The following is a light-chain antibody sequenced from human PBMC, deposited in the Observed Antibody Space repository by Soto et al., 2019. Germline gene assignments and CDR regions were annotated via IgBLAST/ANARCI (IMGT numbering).Light chain of an antibody. V-gene: IGKV3-11*01. Sequence: EFVLTQSPATLSLSPGERATLSCRASQSVSSYLAWYQQKPGQAPRLLIYDASNRATGIPARFSGSGSGTDFTLTISSLEPEDFAVYYCQQRSNWPRTFGQGTKV. CDR1: QSVSSY. CDR2: DAS. J-gene: IGKJ1*01. CDR3: QQRSNWPRT.